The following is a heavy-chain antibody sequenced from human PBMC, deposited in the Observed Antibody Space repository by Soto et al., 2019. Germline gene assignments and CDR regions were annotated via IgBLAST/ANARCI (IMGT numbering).Heavy chain of an antibody. CDR1: GFTFSSYR. V-gene: IGHV3-7*01. D-gene: IGHD6-13*01. CDR2: IKQDGSEK. J-gene: IGHJ4*02. CDR3: ASAGGSYSSSWYVNYFAY. Sequence: PWGSLTLSCAASGFTFSSYRWSGVRQAPGKGLEWGANIKQDGSEKYYVDSVKGRFTISRDNAKNSLYLQMNSLRAEDTAVYYFASAGGSYSSSWYVNYFAYWGQGTLVTVSS.